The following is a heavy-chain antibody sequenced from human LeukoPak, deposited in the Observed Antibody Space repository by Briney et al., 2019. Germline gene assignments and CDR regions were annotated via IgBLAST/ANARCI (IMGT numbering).Heavy chain of an antibody. V-gene: IGHV1-69*06. CDR1: GGTFSSHA. Sequence: ASVKVSCKASGGTFSSHAISWVRQAPGQGLEWMGGIIPIFGTANYAQKFQGRVTITADKSTSTAYMELSSLRSEDTAVYYCARDLDYGDYPQLDYWGQGTLVTVSS. J-gene: IGHJ4*02. CDR2: IIPIFGTA. CDR3: ARDLDYGDYPQLDY. D-gene: IGHD4-17*01.